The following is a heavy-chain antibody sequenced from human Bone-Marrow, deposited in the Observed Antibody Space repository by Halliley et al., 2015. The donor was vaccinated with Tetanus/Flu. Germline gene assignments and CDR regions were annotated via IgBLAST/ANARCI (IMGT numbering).Heavy chain of an antibody. Sequence: ISSSSRYGKYADSVQGRFTISRDNAKNSLYLHMNSLRADDTAVYYCVRITSPGVIADYYGMDVWGQGTTVTVSS. CDR2: ISSSSRYG. J-gene: IGHJ6*02. D-gene: IGHD3-10*01. V-gene: IGHV3-11*03. CDR3: VRITSPGVIADYYGMDV.